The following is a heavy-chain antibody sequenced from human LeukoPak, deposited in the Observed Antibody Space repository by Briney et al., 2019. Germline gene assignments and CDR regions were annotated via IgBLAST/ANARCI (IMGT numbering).Heavy chain of an antibody. V-gene: IGHV4-59*01. CDR3: ARASTWYWYFDL. J-gene: IGHJ2*01. CDR2: ISYSGIT. D-gene: IGHD6-13*01. Sequence: PSETLSLTCTVSGGSISSYYWSWIRQPPGKGLEWIGYISYSGITGSNPSLTSRVTISVDTPKNQFSLNLSSVTAADTAVYYCARASTWYWYFDLWGRGTLVTVCS. CDR1: GGSISSYY.